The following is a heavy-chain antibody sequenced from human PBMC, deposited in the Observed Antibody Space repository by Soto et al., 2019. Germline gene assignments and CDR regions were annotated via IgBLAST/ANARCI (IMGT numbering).Heavy chain of an antibody. D-gene: IGHD2-2*01. CDR2: ISGGGDTI. CDR1: GFTFSDYY. V-gene: IGHV3-11*01. J-gene: IGHJ6*03. Sequence: GGSLRLSCAASGFTFSDYYMTWIRQAPGKGLEWVSYISGGGDTIYYAESVKGRFTVSRDNARNSLYLEMNSLRAEDTAVYYCAGRHFSSNTCSYYYFLAVCGRGSSVPGSS. CDR3: AGRHFSSNTCSYYYFLAV.